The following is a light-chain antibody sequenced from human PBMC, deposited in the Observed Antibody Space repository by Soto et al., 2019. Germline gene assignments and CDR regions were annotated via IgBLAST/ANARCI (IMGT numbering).Light chain of an antibody. V-gene: IGKV3-20*01. CDR3: QQYNYLIT. CDR1: QSVSSSY. Sequence: ENVLTQSPGTPALSPGERATLSRRASQSVSSSYLAWYQQKPGQAPRFLIYGVSSRATGIPDRFSGSGSGTDFTLTISRLEPEDFAVYFCQQYNYLITFGQGTRLEIK. J-gene: IGKJ5*01. CDR2: GVS.